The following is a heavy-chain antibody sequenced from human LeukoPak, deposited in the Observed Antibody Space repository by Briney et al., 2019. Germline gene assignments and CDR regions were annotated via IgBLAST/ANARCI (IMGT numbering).Heavy chain of an antibody. CDR1: GGTFSSYA. J-gene: IGHJ2*01. Sequence: ASVKVSCKASGGTFSSYAISWVRQAPGQGLEWMEGIIPIFGTANYAQKFQGRVTITTDASTSTAYMELSSLRSEDTAVYYCAVGVIRYDSSGPYWYFDLWGRGTLVTVSS. CDR2: IIPIFGTA. V-gene: IGHV1-69*05. CDR3: AVGVIRYDSSGPYWYFDL. D-gene: IGHD3-22*01.